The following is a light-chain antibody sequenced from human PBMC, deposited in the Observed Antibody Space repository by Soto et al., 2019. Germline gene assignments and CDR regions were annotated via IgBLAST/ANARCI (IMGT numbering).Light chain of an antibody. CDR3: QQVNSFPST. CDR2: AAS. CDR1: QGISSH. Sequence: IQLTQSPSSLSASVGDRVTITCRASQGISSHLAWYQQKPGKAPKLLIYAASTLQTGVPSRFSGGGSGTDFTLTLSSLQTEDFATYYCQQVNSFPSTFGQGTRLEIK. J-gene: IGKJ5*01. V-gene: IGKV1-9*01.